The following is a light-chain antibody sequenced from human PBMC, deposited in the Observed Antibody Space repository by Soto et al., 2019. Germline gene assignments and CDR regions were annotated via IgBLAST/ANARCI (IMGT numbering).Light chain of an antibody. J-gene: IGKJ2*01. CDR3: QQYYNWPPYT. CDR1: QSVSSN. V-gene: IGKV3-15*01. CDR2: GAS. Sequence: EIGMTQSPATLSVSPGERATLSCRASQSVSSNLAWYQQKPGQAPRLLIYGASTRATGIPARFSGSGSGTDFTLTISSLLSEDFAVYYCQQYYNWPPYTFGQGTKVEIK.